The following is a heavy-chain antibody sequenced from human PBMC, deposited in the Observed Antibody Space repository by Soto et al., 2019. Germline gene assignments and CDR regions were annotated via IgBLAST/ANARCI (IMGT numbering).Heavy chain of an antibody. CDR2: IDHDGPT. Sequence: EVQLVESGGGLVQPGGSLRLSCAGSGFTFSNYWMHWVRQAPGKGLEWVSRIDHDGPTDYADSVRGRFTISRDNAENTLYLQMNSLRPEDTAVDYCVRASHGDYWGQGPLVTVSS. J-gene: IGHJ4*02. CDR1: GFTFSNYW. CDR3: VRASHGDY. V-gene: IGHV3-74*01. D-gene: IGHD5-12*01.